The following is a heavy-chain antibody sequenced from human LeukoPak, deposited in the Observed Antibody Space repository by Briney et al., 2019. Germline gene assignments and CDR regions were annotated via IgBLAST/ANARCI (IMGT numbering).Heavy chain of an antibody. D-gene: IGHD3-22*01. CDR2: IYYSGST. CDR1: GGSISGYY. CDR3: ARHRGYVGAFDV. Sequence: SETLSLTCTVSGGSISGYYWSWIRQPPGKGLEWIGFIYYSGSTSYNPSLKSRVTISVDTSKNQFSLNLSSVTASETAVYHCARHRGYVGAFDVWGRGTMVTVSS. J-gene: IGHJ3*01. V-gene: IGHV4-59*08.